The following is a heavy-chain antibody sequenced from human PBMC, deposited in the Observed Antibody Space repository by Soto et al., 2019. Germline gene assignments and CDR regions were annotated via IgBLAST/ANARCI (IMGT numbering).Heavy chain of an antibody. D-gene: IGHD3-3*01. CDR3: ASPDGCGGYYDFPCYYYGMDV. CDR2: INPNSGGT. CDR1: GYTFTGYY. V-gene: IGHV1-2*02. Sequence: GASVKVSCKASGYTFTGYYMHWVRQAPGQGLEWMGWINPNSGGTNYAQKFQGRVTMTRDTSISTAYMELSRLRSDDTAVYYCASPDGCGGYYDFPCYYYGMDVWGQGTTVTVSS. J-gene: IGHJ6*02.